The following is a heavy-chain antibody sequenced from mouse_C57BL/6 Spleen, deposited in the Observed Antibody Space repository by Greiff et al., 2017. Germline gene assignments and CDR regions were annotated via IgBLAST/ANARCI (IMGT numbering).Heavy chain of an antibody. CDR2: ILPGSGST. D-gene: IGHD1-1*01. CDR1: GYTFTGYW. J-gene: IGHJ2*01. CDR3: ARMGFITTVGHY. V-gene: IGHV1-9*01. Sequence: QVQLKQSGAELMKPGASVKLSCKATGYTFTGYWIEWVKQRPGHGLEWIGEILPGSGSTSYNEKFKGKATFTADTSSNTAYMQLSSLTTEDSAIYYCARMGFITTVGHYWGQGTTLTVSS.